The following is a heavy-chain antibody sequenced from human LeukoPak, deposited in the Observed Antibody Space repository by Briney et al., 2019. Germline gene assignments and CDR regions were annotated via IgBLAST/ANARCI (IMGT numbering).Heavy chain of an antibody. CDR3: ARAAGGYYSGFDY. V-gene: IGHV3-30-3*01. D-gene: IGHD2-21*02. CDR1: GFTFSSNA. Sequence: PGGSLRLSCAASGFTFSSNAMHWVRQAPDKGLEWVSILSYDGSIKFYGDSVKGRFTISRDNSKNTLFLQMDSLRPEDTAVYYCARAAGGYYSGFDYWGQGTLVTVSS. CDR2: LSYDGSIK. J-gene: IGHJ4*02.